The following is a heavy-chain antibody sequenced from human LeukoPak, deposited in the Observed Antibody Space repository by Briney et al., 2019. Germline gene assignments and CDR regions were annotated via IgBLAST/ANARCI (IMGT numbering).Heavy chain of an antibody. D-gene: IGHD3-10*01. Sequence: PGGSLSLSHAVSGFTLSTYRMHCVRPAPGKRAEWGSCISIASSYIYYADSVNGRFTISRDNAKNSLYLQMNSLRAEDTAVYYCAREGGGGSGSPEDHWGQGTLVTVSS. J-gene: IGHJ4*02. V-gene: IGHV3-21*01. CDR3: AREGGGGSGSPEDH. CDR1: GFTLSTYR. CDR2: ISIASSYI.